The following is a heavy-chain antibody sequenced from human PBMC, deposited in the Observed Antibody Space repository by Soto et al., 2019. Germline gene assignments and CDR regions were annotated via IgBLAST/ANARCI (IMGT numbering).Heavy chain of an antibody. CDR2: INRDGSEK. V-gene: IGHV3-7*01. CDR3: ARRGDYFDS. CDR1: GFTLSSYW. Sequence: GGSLRLSCAASGFTLSSYWMTWVRQVPGKGLEWVANINRDGSEKHSVDSVKGRFTISRDNAKNALYLQMNSLRVEDTAVYYCARRGDYFDSWGQGNLVTFSS. D-gene: IGHD3-16*01. J-gene: IGHJ4*02.